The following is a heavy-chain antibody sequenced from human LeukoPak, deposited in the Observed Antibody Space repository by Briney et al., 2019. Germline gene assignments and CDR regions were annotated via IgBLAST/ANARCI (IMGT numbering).Heavy chain of an antibody. CDR2: ISSSSSTI. CDR1: GFTFSSYS. J-gene: IGHJ4*02. D-gene: IGHD3-22*01. CDR3: ARDNYDSSGPYYFDY. V-gene: IGHV3-48*04. Sequence: GGSLRLSCAASGFTFSSYSMNWVRQAPGKGLEWVSYISSSSSTIYYAAPVKGRFTISRDNARNSLYLQMNSLRAEDTAVYYCARDNYDSSGPYYFDYWGQGTLVTVSS.